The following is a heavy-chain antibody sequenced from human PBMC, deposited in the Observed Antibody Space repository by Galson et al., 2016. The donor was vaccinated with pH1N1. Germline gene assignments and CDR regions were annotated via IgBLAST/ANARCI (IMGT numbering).Heavy chain of an antibody. CDR1: GFIFSSYA. V-gene: IGHV3-23*01. D-gene: IGHD1/OR15-1a*01. Sequence: SLRLSCAASGFIFSSYAMTWVRQAPGKGPEWVSAISAASTRTYYPDSVTGRFIISRDNSKNTLYLQMNSLRAEDTAEYYCAKGGRVGTEGYYDAVDAGGEGTTVIVSS. CDR3: AKGGRVGTEGYYDAVDA. CDR2: ISAASTRT. J-gene: IGHJ6*04.